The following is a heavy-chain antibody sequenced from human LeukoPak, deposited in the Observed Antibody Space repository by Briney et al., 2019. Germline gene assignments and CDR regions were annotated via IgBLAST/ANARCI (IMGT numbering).Heavy chain of an antibody. CDR1: GYTFTNYG. Sequence: ASVKVSCKASGYTFTNYGISWVRQAPGQGLEWMGWISAYTGNTNYAQKLQGRVTMTTDTSTSTAYMELRSLRSDDTAVYYCARTTVTQQRDGDFDYWGQGTLVTVSS. V-gene: IGHV1-18*01. J-gene: IGHJ4*02. CDR2: ISAYTGNT. CDR3: ARTTVTQQRDGDFDY. D-gene: IGHD4-17*01.